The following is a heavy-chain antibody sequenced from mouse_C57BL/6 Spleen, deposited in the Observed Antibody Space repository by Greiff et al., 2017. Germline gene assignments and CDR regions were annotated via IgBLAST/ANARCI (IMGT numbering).Heavy chain of an antibody. CDR1: GYTFTSYW. V-gene: IGHV1-64*01. Sequence: QVHVKQPGAELVKPGASVKLSCKASGYTFTSYWMHWVKQRPGQGLEWIGMIHPNSGSTNYNEKFKSKATLTVDKSSSTAYMQLSSLTSEDSAVYYCVYYGSSPAFAYWGQGTLVTVSA. D-gene: IGHD1-1*01. J-gene: IGHJ3*01. CDR3: VYYGSSPAFAY. CDR2: IHPNSGST.